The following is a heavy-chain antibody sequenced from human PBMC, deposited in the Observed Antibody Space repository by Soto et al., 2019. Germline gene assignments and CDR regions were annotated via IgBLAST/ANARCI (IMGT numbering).Heavy chain of an antibody. CDR2: IHSSGTL. V-gene: IGHV4-4*07. J-gene: IGHJ6*02. D-gene: IGHD5-12*01. Sequence: QVQLQESGPGLVKPSETLSLTCTVSGASISNAYWSWIRQAAGKRLEWIGRIHSSGTLNYNPSLKSRVSISRDTPKKQISLKLSSVTAADTAVYYCARDNIVSKGYGMDVWGQGTTVTVSS. CDR1: GASISNAY. CDR3: ARDNIVSKGYGMDV.